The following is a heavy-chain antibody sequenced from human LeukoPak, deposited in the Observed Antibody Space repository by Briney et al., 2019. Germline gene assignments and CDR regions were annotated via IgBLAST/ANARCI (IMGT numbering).Heavy chain of an antibody. CDR3: ARHGSWEGPFDY. D-gene: IGHD1-26*01. J-gene: IGHJ4*02. V-gene: IGHV4-59*08. Sequence: SETLSLTCTVFGGSISDYYWSWIRQPPGKRPEWIGYSYNNGHTTYNPSLRSRVTISVDTSKNQFSLKLNSVTAADTAVYYCARHGSWEGPFDYWGQGILVTVSS. CDR2: SYNNGHT. CDR1: GGSISDYY.